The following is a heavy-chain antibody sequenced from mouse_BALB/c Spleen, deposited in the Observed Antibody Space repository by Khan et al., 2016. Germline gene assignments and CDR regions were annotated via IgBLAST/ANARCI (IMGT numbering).Heavy chain of an antibody. D-gene: IGHD1-1*01. V-gene: IGHV14-3*02. CDR2: IDPANGNT. CDR3: ARTVVAPYYAMDY. J-gene: IGHJ4*01. CDR1: GFNIKDTY. Sequence: VQLKESGAELVKPGASVKLSCIASGFNIKDTYMHWVKQRPEQGLEWIGRIDPANGNTKYDPKFQGKATITADTSSNTAYLQLSSLTSEDTAVYYSARTVVAPYYAMDYWGQGTSVTVSS.